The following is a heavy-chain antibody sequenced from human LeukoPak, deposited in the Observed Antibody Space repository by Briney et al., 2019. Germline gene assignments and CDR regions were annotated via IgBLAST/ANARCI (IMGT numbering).Heavy chain of an antibody. CDR2: IIPILGIA. D-gene: IGHD5-24*01. CDR3: ARGDVEMATIDAFDI. V-gene: IGHV1-69*04. Sequence: GSSVKVSCKASGGTFSSYAISWVRQAPGQGLEGMGRIIPILGIANYAQKFQGRVTITADKSTSTAYMELSSLRSEDTAVYYCARGDVEMATIDAFDIWGQGTMVTVSS. CDR1: GGTFSSYA. J-gene: IGHJ3*02.